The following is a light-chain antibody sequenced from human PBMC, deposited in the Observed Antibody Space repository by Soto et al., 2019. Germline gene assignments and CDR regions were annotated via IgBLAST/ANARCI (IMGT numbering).Light chain of an antibody. CDR1: TGAVPSGHY. CDR3: LLSYSGARV. CDR2: DTN. V-gene: IGLV7-46*01. J-gene: IGLJ1*01. Sequence: QAVVTQEPSLTVSPGGTVPLTCGSSTGAVPSGHYPYWFQQKPGQAPRTLIYDTNNKHSWTPARFSGSLLGGKAALTLSGAQPEDEAEYYCLLSYSGARVFGTGTKLTVL.